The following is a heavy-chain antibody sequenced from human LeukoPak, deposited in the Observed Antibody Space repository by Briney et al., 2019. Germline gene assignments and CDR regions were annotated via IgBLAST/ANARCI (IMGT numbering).Heavy chain of an antibody. CDR1: GGTFSSYA. D-gene: IGHD6-13*01. V-gene: IGHV1-69*13. CDR3: ARLKRGIGAAGTSLRGWFDP. Sequence: GASVKVSCKASGGTFSSYAISWVRQAPGQGLEWMGGIIPIFDTSNYAQKFKGRVTFTSDDATSTAYMELSSLRSEDTAVYYCARLKRGIGAAGTSLRGWFDPWGQGTLVTVSS. J-gene: IGHJ5*02. CDR2: IIPIFDTS.